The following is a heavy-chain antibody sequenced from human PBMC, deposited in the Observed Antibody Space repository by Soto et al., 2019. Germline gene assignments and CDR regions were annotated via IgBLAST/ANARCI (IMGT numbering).Heavy chain of an antibody. J-gene: IGHJ4*02. CDR1: GFTFSSYG. CDR3: AKGNYFDWLGGFDY. CDR2: ISYDGSNK. V-gene: IGHV3-30*18. D-gene: IGHD3-9*01. Sequence: QVQLVESGGGVVQPGRSLRLSCAASGFTFSSYGMHWVRQAPGKGLEWVAVISYDGSNKYYADSVKGRFTISRDNSKNTLYLQMNSLRAEDTAVYYCAKGNYFDWLGGFDYWGQGTLVTVSS.